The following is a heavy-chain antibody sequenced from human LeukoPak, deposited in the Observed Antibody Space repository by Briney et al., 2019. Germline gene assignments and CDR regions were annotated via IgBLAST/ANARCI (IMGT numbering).Heavy chain of an antibody. CDR2: ISSDGSNK. Sequence: PGGSLRLSCAASGFTFSIYAMHWVRQAPGKGLEWVAFISSDGSNKYYADSVKGRFTISRDNSKNTLYLQMNSLRAEDTAVYYCARGGDYKRFDYWGQGTLVTVSS. CDR1: GFTFSIYA. D-gene: IGHD4-17*01. CDR3: ARGGDYKRFDY. J-gene: IGHJ4*02. V-gene: IGHV3-30-3*01.